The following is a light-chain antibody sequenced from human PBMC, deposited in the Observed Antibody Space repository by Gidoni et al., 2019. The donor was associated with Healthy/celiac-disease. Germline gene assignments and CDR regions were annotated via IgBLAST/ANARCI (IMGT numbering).Light chain of an antibody. Sequence: EIARTQATATLSVSPGERATLSCRASQCVSSNLAWYQHKPGQARRLLIYGASTRATGIPARFSGSGSGTEFTLTVSSLQSEDFSVYYWQQYNNWPLTFGGGTKVEIK. CDR3: QQYNNWPLT. V-gene: IGKV3-15*01. J-gene: IGKJ4*01. CDR1: QCVSSN. CDR2: GAS.